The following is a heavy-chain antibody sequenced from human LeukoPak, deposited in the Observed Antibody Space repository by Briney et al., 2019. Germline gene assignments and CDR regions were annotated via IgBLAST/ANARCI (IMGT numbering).Heavy chain of an antibody. CDR2: INHSGST. CDR3: ASSGQRSMRFGET. D-gene: IGHD3-10*01. J-gene: IGHJ5*02. V-gene: IGHV4-34*01. CDR1: GGSFSGYY. Sequence: PSETLSLTCAVYGGSFSGYYWSWIRQPPGKGLEWIGEINHSGSTNYNPSLESRVTISVDTSKNQFSLKLSSVTAADTAVYYCASSGQRSMRFGETWGQGTLVTVSS.